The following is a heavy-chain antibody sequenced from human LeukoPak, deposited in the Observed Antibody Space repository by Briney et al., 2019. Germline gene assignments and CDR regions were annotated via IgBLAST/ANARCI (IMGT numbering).Heavy chain of an antibody. CDR3: ARDLIGSGFDY. J-gene: IGHJ4*02. CDR2: IYYSGST. Sequence: PSETLSLTCTVSGGSISSYYWSWIRQPPGKGLEWIGYIYYSGSTNYNPSPKSRVTISVDTSKNQFSLKLSSVTAADTAVYYCARDLIGSGFDYWGQGTLVTVSS. CDR1: GGSISSYY. D-gene: IGHD6-19*01. V-gene: IGHV4-59*01.